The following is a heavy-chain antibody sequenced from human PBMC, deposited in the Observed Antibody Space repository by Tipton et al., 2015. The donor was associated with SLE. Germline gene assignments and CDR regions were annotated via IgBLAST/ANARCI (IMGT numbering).Heavy chain of an antibody. CDR1: GGSISSYY. CDR3: ARARLFFFDY. Sequence: TLSLTCTVSGGSISSYYWTWIRQPPGEGLEWIGYIYYSGSTNYNPPLKSRVTISVDTSKNQFSLKLSSVTAADTAVYYRARARLFFFDYWGQGTLVTVSS. CDR2: IYYSGST. J-gene: IGHJ4*02. V-gene: IGHV4-59*01.